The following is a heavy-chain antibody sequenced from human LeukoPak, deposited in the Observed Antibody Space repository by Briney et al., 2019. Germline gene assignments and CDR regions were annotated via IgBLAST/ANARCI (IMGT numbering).Heavy chain of an antibody. CDR3: ATDSQAATHDAFDI. CDR1: GYTFTSYG. CDR2: ISAYNGNT. Sequence: ASVRVSCKASGYTFTSYGVSWVRQAPGQGLEWMGWISAYNGNTNYAQNLLGRVTMTTDTSTSTAYLELSSLRSEDTAVYYCATDSQAATHDAFDIWGQGTMVTVSS. J-gene: IGHJ3*02. D-gene: IGHD6-13*01. V-gene: IGHV1-18*01.